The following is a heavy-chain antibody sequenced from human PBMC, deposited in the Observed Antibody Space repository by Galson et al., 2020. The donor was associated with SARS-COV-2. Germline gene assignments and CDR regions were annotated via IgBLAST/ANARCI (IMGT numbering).Heavy chain of an antibody. J-gene: IGHJ3*02. D-gene: IGHD3-3*01. Sequence: ASVKVSCKASGYTFTSYGISWVRQAPGQGLEWMGWISAYNGNTNYAQKLQGRVTMTTDTSTSTAYMELRSLRSDDTAVYYCARLREVDFWNNESWAFDIWGQGTMVTVSS. CDR2: ISAYNGNT. CDR3: ARLREVDFWNNESWAFDI. CDR1: GYTFTSYG. V-gene: IGHV1-18*04.